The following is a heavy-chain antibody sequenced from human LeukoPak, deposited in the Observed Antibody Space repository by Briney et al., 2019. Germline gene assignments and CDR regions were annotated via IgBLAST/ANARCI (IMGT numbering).Heavy chain of an antibody. V-gene: IGHV4-30-2*01. CDR2: IYHSGST. J-gene: IGHJ4*02. CDR3: ARGLCGGDCYRPFFDY. D-gene: IGHD2-21*01. Sequence: PSQTLSLTCTVSGGSISSGGYYWSWIRQPPGKGLEWIGYIYHSGSTYYNPSLKSRVTISVDRSKNQFSLKLSSVTAADTAVYYCARGLCGGDCYRPFFDYWGQGTLVTVSS. CDR1: GGSISSGGYY.